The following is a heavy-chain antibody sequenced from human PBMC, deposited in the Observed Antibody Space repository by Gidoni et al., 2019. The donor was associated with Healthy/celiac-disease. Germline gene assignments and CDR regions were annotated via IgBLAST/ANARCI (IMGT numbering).Heavy chain of an antibody. V-gene: IGHV4-34*01. J-gene: IGHJ4*02. CDR3: ARGKGYYDYVWGSYRLGLWDY. CDR2: INHSGST. CDR1: GGSFSGYY. D-gene: IGHD3-16*02. Sequence: QVQLQQWGAGLLKPSETLSLTCAVYGGSFSGYYWSWIRQPPGKGLEWFGEINHSGSTNYNPSLKSRVTISVDTSKNQFSLKLSSVTAADTAVYYCARGKGYYDYVWGSYRLGLWDYWGQGTLVTVSS.